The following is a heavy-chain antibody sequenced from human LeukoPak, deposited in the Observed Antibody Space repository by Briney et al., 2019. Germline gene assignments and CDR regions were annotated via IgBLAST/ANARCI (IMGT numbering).Heavy chain of an antibody. CDR1: GGSISSGSYY. D-gene: IGHD6-13*01. J-gene: IGHJ4*02. CDR2: IYTSGST. V-gene: IGHV4-61*02. CDR3: ARDIAAAGTFDY. Sequence: SQTLSLTCTVPGGSISSGSYYWSWIRQPAGKGLEWIGRIYTSGSTNYNPSLKSRVTISVDTSKNQFSLKLSSVTAADTAVYYCARDIAAAGTFDYWGQGTLVTVSS.